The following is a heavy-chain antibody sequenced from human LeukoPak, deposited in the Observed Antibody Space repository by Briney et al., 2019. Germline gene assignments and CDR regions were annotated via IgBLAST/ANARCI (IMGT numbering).Heavy chain of an antibody. CDR1: GGSISSYY. CDR3: ARGSYDYGDYGWFDP. D-gene: IGHD4-17*01. CDR2: IYYSGST. Sequence: SETLSLTCTVSGGSISSYYGSWIRQPPGKGLEWIGYIYYSGSTNYNPSLKSRVTISVDTSKNQFSLKLSSVTAADTAVYYCARGSYDYGDYGWFDPWGQGTLVTVSS. J-gene: IGHJ5*02. V-gene: IGHV4-59*01.